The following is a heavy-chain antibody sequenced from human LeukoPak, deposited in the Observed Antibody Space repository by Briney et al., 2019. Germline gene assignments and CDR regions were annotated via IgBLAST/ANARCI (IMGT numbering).Heavy chain of an antibody. CDR1: GYTLTGYF. D-gene: IGHD6-13*01. CDR3: ARDKPPASWYSY. V-gene: IGHV1-2*02. CDR2: INPNSGGT. J-gene: IGHJ4*02. Sequence: ASVKVSCKASGYTLTGYFMHWVRQAPGQGLEWMGWINPNSGGTNYVQKFQGRVTMTRDTSISTAYMELSRLRSDDTAVYYCARDKPPASWYSYWGQGTLVTVSS.